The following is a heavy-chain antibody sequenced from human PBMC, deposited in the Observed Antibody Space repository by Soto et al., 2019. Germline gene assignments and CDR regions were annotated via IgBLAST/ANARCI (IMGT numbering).Heavy chain of an antibody. J-gene: IGHJ4*02. CDR2: INHSGST. D-gene: IGHD6-19*01. CDR3: ARSKLDSGWYATFDY. CDR1: GGSFSGYY. Sequence: QVQLQQWGAGLLKPSETLSLTCAVYGGSFSGYYWSWIRQPPGKGLEWIGEINHSGSTNYNPSLKSRVTISVDTSKNQFSLKLSSVTAADTAVYYCARSKLDSGWYATFDYWGQGTLVTVSS. V-gene: IGHV4-34*01.